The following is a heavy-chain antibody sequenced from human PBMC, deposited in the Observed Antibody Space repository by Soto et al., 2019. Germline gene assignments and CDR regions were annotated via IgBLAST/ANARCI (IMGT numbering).Heavy chain of an antibody. CDR3: ATTSRIAAAVAFDI. J-gene: IGHJ3*02. CDR1: GGSFSGYY. CDR2: INHSGST. V-gene: IGHV4-34*01. Sequence: SETLSLTCAVYGGSFSGYYWSWIRQPPGKGLEWIGEINHSGSTNYNPSLKSRVTISVDTSKNQFSLKLSSVTAADTAVYYCATTSRIAAAVAFDIWGQGTMVTVSS. D-gene: IGHD6-13*01.